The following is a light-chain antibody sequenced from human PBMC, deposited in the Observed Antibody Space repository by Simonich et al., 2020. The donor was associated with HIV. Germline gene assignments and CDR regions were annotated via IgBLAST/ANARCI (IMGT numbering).Light chain of an antibody. CDR3: YSTDSSGNHRV. CDR1: ALPNKY. V-gene: IGLV3-10*01. J-gene: IGLJ3*02. Sequence: SYELTQSPSVSVSPGQTARITCSGDALPNKYAYWYQQKSGQAPVLVSYEDSKRPSGIPEGCSGASSGTRATLTISGAQVEDEADDYCYSTDSSGNHRVFGGGTKLTVL. CDR2: EDS.